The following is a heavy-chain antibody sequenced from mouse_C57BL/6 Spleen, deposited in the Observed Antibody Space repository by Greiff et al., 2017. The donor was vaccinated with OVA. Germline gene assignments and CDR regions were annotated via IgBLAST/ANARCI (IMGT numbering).Heavy chain of an antibody. J-gene: IGHJ3*01. CDR1: GYTFTDYY. D-gene: IGHD2-1*01. V-gene: IGHV1-26*01. CDR3: AMIYYGNQAWFAY. Sequence: VQLQQSGPELVKPGASVKISCKASGYTFTDYYMNWVKQSHGKSLEWIGDINPNNGGTSYNQKFKGKATLTVDKSSSTAYMELRSLTSEDSAVYYCAMIYYGNQAWFAYWGQGTLVTVSA. CDR2: INPNNGGT.